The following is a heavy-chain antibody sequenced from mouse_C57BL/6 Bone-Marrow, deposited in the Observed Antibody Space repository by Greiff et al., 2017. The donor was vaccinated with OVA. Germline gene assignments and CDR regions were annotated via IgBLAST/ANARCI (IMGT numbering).Heavy chain of an antibody. V-gene: IGHV6-3*01. D-gene: IGHD1-1*01. J-gene: IGHJ2*01. CDR3: TAPVVAGTYYFDY. CDR1: GFTFSNYW. CDR2: IRLKSDNYAT. Sequence: EVKLVESGGGLVQPGGSMKLSCVASGFTFSNYWMNWVRQSPEKGLEWVAQIRLKSDNYATHYAESVKGRFTISRDDSKSSVYLQMNNLRAEDTGIYYCTAPVVAGTYYFDYWGQGTTLTVSS.